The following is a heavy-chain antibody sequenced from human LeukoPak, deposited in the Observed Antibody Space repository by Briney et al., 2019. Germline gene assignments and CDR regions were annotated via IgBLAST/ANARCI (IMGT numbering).Heavy chain of an antibody. CDR2: ISGSGGST. Sequence: GGSLRLSCAASGFTFSSYAMSWVRQAPGKGLEWVSAISGSGGSTYYADSVKGRFTISRDNSKNTLYLQMNSLRAEDTAVYYCAKDTRGGLEYYYYYGMDVWGQGTTVTVSS. V-gene: IGHV3-23*01. CDR1: GFTFSSYA. J-gene: IGHJ6*02. CDR3: AKDTRGGLEYYYYYGMDV.